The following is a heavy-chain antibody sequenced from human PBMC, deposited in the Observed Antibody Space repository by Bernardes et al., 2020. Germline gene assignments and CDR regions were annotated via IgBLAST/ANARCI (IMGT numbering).Heavy chain of an antibody. J-gene: IGHJ5*02. CDR2: ISAYNGNT. Sequence: ASVKDSCKASGYTFTSYGISWVRQAPGQGLEWMGWISAYNGNTNYAQKLQGRVTMTTDTSTSTAYMELRSLRSDDTAVYYCARVNYGDYEGGWFDPWGQGTLVTVSS. V-gene: IGHV1-18*01. CDR1: GYTFTSYG. CDR3: ARVNYGDYEGGWFDP. D-gene: IGHD4-17*01.